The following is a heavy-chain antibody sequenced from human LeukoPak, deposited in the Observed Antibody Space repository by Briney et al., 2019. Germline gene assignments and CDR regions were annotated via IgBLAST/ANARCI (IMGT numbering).Heavy chain of an antibody. CDR2: INPSGGST. J-gene: IGHJ4*02. CDR3: ARAEVGATHLDY. CDR1: GYTFTSYY. D-gene: IGHD1-26*01. V-gene: IGHV1-46*01. Sequence: GASVKVSSKASGYTFTSYYMHWVRQAPGQGLEWMGIINPSGGSTSYAQKFQGRVTMTRDTSTSTVYMELSSLRSEDTAVYYCARAEVGATHLDYWGQGTLVTVSS.